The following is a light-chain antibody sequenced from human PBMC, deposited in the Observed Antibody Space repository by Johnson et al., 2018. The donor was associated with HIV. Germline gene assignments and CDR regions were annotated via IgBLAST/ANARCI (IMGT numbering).Light chain of an antibody. CDR1: SSNIGNNY. J-gene: IGLJ1*01. CDR2: DNN. Sequence: QSVLTQPPSVSAAPGQKVTISCSGSSSNIGNNYVSWYQQLPGTAPKLLIYDNNKRPSGIPHRFSGSKSGTSATLGITGLQTGDEADYYCGTWDSSLSAYVFGIGTKVTVL. V-gene: IGLV1-51*01. CDR3: GTWDSSLSAYV.